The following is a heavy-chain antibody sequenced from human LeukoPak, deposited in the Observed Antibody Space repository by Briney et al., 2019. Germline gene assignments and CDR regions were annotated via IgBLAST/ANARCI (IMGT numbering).Heavy chain of an antibody. V-gene: IGHV1-69*06. CDR3: ARGHDYGDYVIDY. CDR2: IIPIFGTA. D-gene: IGHD4-17*01. Sequence: SVKVSCKASGGTFSSYAISWVRQAPGQGLEWMGGIIPIFGTANYAQKFQGRVTITADKSTSTAYMELSSLRSEDMAVYYCARGHDYGDYVIDYWGQGTLVTVSS. CDR1: GGTFSSYA. J-gene: IGHJ4*02.